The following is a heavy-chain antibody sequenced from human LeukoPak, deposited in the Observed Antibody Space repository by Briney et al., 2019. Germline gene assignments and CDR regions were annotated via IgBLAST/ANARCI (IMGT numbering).Heavy chain of an antibody. CDR3: VTDRPRRGVY. V-gene: IGHV3-48*01. D-gene: IGHD3-16*01. CDR1: GFTFSSYA. J-gene: IGHJ4*02. CDR2: ISQSSGRT. Sequence: GGSLRLSCAASGFTFSSYAMHWVRQAPGKGLEWISYISQSSGRTYYADSVEGRFTISRDNAKSALYLQINSLRVEDTAVYYCVTDRPRRGVYWGQGTLVTVSS.